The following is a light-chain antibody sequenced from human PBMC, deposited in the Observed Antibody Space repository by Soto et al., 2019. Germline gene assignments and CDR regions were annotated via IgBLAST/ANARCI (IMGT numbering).Light chain of an antibody. CDR3: QQRYGWPPLT. Sequence: EIVLTHSRDTLSLSQGERATLSCRASQSVRGYLAWYQQKPLKAPRLLIYDASNRAAGVPVRFSGSGSGIAFTRTIISLEPEYFAVYYCQQRYGWPPLTFGGGSKVEI. V-gene: IGKV3-11*01. CDR2: DAS. CDR1: QSVRGY. J-gene: IGKJ4*01.